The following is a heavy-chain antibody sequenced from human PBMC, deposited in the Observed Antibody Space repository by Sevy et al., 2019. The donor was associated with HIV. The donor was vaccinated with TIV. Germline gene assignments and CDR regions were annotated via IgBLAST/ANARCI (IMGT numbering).Heavy chain of an antibody. Sequence: SETLSLTCTVSGGSIISSTYYWGWIRQPPGKGLEWIGSVYYSGSTYYNPSLRSRVTISVDMFKDHFSLKLSSVTAADTAVYYWARRGAGPAFDVWGQGTMVTVSS. CDR2: VYYSGST. V-gene: IGHV4-39*02. CDR3: ARRGAGPAFDV. CDR1: GGSIISSTYY. D-gene: IGHD3-10*01. J-gene: IGHJ3*01.